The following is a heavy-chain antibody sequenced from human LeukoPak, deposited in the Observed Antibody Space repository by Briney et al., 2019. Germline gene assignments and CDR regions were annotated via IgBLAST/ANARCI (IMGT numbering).Heavy chain of an antibody. CDR3: AREGLPSGATKIFDY. Sequence: NPGGSLRLSCAVSGFTFSSYSMHWVRQAPGKGLEWVSCIRTVTSSIYYADAVKGRFTVSRDNAKNSLCLEMNSLRAEDTAVYYCAREGLPSGATKIFDYWGQGTLVAVSS. CDR2: IRTVTSSI. D-gene: IGHD2-15*01. V-gene: IGHV3-21*01. CDR1: GFTFSSYS. J-gene: IGHJ4*02.